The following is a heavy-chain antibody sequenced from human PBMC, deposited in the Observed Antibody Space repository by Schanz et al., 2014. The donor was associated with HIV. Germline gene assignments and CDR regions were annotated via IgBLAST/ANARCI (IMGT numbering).Heavy chain of an antibody. CDR3: AKGLRQWLVLGGSDY. D-gene: IGHD6-19*01. J-gene: IGHJ4*02. V-gene: IGHV3-33*06. Sequence: QVQLVESGGGVVQPGRSLRLSCTASGFTFSSSGMHWVRQAPGKGLEWVAAMWYDESHKGYADSVKGRFTISRDNSKNTLYLEMNSLRAEDTAVYYCAKGLRQWLVLGGSDYWGQGTLVTVSS. CDR2: MWYDESHK. CDR1: GFTFSSSG.